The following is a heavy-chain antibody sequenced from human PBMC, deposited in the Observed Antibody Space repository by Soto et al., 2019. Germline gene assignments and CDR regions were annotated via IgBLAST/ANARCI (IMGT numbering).Heavy chain of an antibody. D-gene: IGHD1-26*01. J-gene: IGHJ4*02. CDR1: GFTFSSYS. Sequence: GGSLRLSCAASGFTFSSYSMNWVRQAPGKGLEWVSYISSSSSTIYYADSVKGRFTISRDNAKNSLYLQMNSLRDEDTAVYYCARDDKITLISGSYARPFDYWGQGTLVTVSS. V-gene: IGHV3-48*02. CDR3: ARDDKITLISGSYARPFDY. CDR2: ISSSSSTI.